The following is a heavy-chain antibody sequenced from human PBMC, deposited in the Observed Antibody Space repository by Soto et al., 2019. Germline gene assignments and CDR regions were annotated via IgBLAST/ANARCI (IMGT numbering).Heavy chain of an antibody. Sequence: SVKVSCKASGGTFSSYAISWVRQAPGQGLEWMGGIIPIFGTANYAQKFQGRVTITADESTSTAYMELSSLRSEDTAVYYCARVRQYYYDTSGYYVLPFDPCGQGTLVTVSS. V-gene: IGHV1-69*13. J-gene: IGHJ5*02. D-gene: IGHD3-22*01. CDR1: GGTFSSYA. CDR2: IIPIFGTA. CDR3: ARVRQYYYDTSGYYVLPFDP.